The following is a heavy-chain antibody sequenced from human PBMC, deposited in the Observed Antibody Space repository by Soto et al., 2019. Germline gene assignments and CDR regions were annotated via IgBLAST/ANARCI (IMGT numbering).Heavy chain of an antibody. V-gene: IGHV4-4*07. CDR1: GGSISGYY. CDR3: ARGGEFYVLDV. Sequence: SETLSLTCTVSGGSISGYYWTWIRQPAGKGLEWIGRKHPSGTTNYNPSLKSRVTMSIDTSTNQFSLNLSSVTAADTAVYYCARGGEFYVLDVWGQGTTVTVSS. CDR2: KHPSGTT. D-gene: IGHD3-16*01. J-gene: IGHJ6*02.